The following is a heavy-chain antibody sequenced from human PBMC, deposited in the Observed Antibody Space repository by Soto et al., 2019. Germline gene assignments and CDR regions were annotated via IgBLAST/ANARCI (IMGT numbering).Heavy chain of an antibody. V-gene: IGHV4-4*02. Sequence: SETLSLTCAVFGGSISNSNWWTWVRQPPGKGLDWIGEIFHSGSTNYNSSLMGRVTISVDKANNQFSLKLSSVTAEDTAVYYCAKGQRWLQLGVGYWGQGTLVTVSS. CDR2: IFHSGST. CDR1: GGSISNSNW. J-gene: IGHJ4*02. D-gene: IGHD5-12*01. CDR3: AKGQRWLQLGVGY.